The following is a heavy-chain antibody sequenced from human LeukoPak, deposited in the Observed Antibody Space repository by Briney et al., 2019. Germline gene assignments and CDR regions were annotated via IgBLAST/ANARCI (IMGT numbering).Heavy chain of an antibody. Sequence: GGSLRLSCAASGFTFSSYSMNWVRQAPGKGLEWVSSISSSSSYIYYADSVKGRFTISRDNAKNSLYLQMNSLRAEDTAAYYCAMYYDFWSGYLGVDYWGQGTLVTVSS. D-gene: IGHD3-3*01. J-gene: IGHJ4*02. CDR1: GFTFSSYS. CDR2: ISSSSSYI. CDR3: AMYYDFWSGYLGVDY. V-gene: IGHV3-21*01.